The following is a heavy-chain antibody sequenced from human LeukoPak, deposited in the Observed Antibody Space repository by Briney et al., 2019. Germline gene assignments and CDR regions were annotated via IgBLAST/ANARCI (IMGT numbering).Heavy chain of an antibody. V-gene: IGHV3-20*04. CDR3: ARDLMGIAYRGAFYY. CDR1: GFTVSSNS. CDR2: INWNGGST. Sequence: GGSLRLSCTVSGFTVSSNSMSWVRQAPGKGLEWVSGINWNGGSTGYADSVKGRFTISRDNAKNSLYLQMNSLRAEDTAVYYCARDLMGIAYRGAFYYWGQGTLVTVSS. D-gene: IGHD6-13*01. J-gene: IGHJ4*02.